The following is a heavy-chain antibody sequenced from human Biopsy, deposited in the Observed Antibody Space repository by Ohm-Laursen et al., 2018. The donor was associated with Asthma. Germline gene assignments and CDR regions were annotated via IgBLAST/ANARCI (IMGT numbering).Heavy chain of an antibody. CDR1: GFTFSNYA. Sequence: SLRLSCTASGFTFSNYAMSWVRQAPGKGLEWVSSITGSGGFTYYADSVKGRFTISRDDSKNTLYLQMSSLRAEDTAVYYCARKIAARGGMDVWGQGTTVTVSS. CDR2: ITGSGGFT. CDR3: ARKIAARGGMDV. D-gene: IGHD6-6*01. J-gene: IGHJ6*02. V-gene: IGHV3-23*01.